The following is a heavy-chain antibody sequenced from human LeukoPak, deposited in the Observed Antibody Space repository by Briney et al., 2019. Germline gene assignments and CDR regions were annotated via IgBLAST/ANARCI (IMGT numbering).Heavy chain of an antibody. J-gene: IGHJ5*02. D-gene: IGHD6-13*01. V-gene: IGHV4-38-2*02. CDR3: ARVPAAAAGNWFDP. CDR2: IYHSGST. Sequence: PSETLSLTCTVSGYSISSGYYWGWIRQPPGKGPEWIGSIYHSGSTCYNPSLKSRVTISVDTSKNQFSLKLSSVTAADTAVYYCARVPAAAAGNWFDPWGQGTLVTVSS. CDR1: GYSISSGYY.